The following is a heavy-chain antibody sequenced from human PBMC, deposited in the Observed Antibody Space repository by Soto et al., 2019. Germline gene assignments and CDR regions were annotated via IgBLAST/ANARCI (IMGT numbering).Heavy chain of an antibody. V-gene: IGHV1-69*12. D-gene: IGHD3-22*01. Sequence: QVQLVQSGAEVKKPGSSVKVSCKASGGSLSNYGISWVRQAPGPGLEWMGAIIPVFGTPNYAPKFQDRVTITADESTTTVYMEVRSLTSEDTAVYYCARGDATKIVVTTYYAMDVWGQGTTVTVSS. CDR1: GGSLSNYG. CDR3: ARGDATKIVVTTYYAMDV. CDR2: IIPVFGTP. J-gene: IGHJ6*02.